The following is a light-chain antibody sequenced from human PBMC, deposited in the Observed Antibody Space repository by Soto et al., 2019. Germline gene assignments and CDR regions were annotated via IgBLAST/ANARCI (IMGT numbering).Light chain of an antibody. CDR3: AAWDDSLSGFV. J-gene: IGLJ1*01. CDR1: NSNIGSNT. V-gene: IGLV1-44*01. Sequence: QSVLTQPPSASGTPGQRVSISCSGSNSNIGSNTVNWYQQLPGTAPKLLIYSNNQRPSGVPDRFSGSKSGTSASLAISGLPSDDEADYYCAAWDDSLSGFVFGAGTKVTVL. CDR2: SNN.